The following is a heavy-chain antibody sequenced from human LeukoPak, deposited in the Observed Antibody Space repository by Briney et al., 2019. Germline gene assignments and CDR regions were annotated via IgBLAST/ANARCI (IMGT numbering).Heavy chain of an antibody. D-gene: IGHD3-22*01. V-gene: IGHV3-23*01. J-gene: IGHJ4*02. CDR3: AKGSSGYFFDL. CDR2: ISNDGGGT. Sequence: GGSLRLSCSASRFIFNNYCLVWVRQAPGKGLEWVSAISNDGGGTTYADFVKGRFSVSRDNSKNTLFLQMNSLRAEDTALYYCAKGSSGYFFDLWGQGTLVTVSS. CDR1: RFIFNNYC.